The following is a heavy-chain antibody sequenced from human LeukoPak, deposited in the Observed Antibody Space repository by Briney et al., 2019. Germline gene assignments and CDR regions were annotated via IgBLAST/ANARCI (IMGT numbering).Heavy chain of an antibody. Sequence: GGSLRLSCAASGFTFSDYYMNWIRQAPGKGLEWVSAISGSGGSTYYADSVKGRFTISRDNSKNTLYLQMNSLRAEDTAVYYCAKDREGGGSPFYFDYWGQGTLVTVSS. CDR2: ISGSGGST. V-gene: IGHV3-23*01. CDR3: AKDREGGGSPFYFDY. J-gene: IGHJ4*02. D-gene: IGHD4-23*01. CDR1: GFTFSDYY.